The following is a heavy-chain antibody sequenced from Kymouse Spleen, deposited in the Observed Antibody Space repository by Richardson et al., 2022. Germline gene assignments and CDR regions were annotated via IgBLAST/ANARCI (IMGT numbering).Heavy chain of an antibody. CDR3: AKDSSSGWWGY. V-gene: IGHV3-9*01. D-gene: IGHD6-19*01. CDR1: GFTFDDYA. J-gene: IGHJ4*02. Sequence: EVQLVESGGGLVQPGRSLRLSCAASGFTFDDYAMHWVRQAPGKGLEWVSGISWNSGSIGYADSVKGRFTISRDNAKNSLYLQMNSLRAEDTALYYCAKDSSSGWWGYWGQGTLVTVSS. CDR2: ISWNSGSI.